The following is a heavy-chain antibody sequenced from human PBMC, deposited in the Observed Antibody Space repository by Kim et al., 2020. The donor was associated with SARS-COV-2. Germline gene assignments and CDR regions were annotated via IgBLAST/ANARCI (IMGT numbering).Heavy chain of an antibody. D-gene: IGHD5-18*01. V-gene: IGHV4-39*07. Sequence: TSNNPPLKRRVTISVDTSKNQFSLKLSSVTAADTAVYYCARTDTAMVLGYWGQGTLVTVSS. CDR2: T. J-gene: IGHJ4*02. CDR3: ARTDTAMVLGY.